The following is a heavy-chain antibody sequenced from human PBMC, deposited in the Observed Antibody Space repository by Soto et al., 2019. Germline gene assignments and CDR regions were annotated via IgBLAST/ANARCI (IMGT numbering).Heavy chain of an antibody. CDR3: AHRILRTVFGLVTTTAIYFDF. J-gene: IGHJ4*02. CDR1: GFSLTTSGVG. CDR2: IYWDDDK. Sequence: QITLNESGPTVVKPAETLTLTCTFSGFSLTTSGVGVGWIRQSPGKAPEWLALIYWDDDKRYSASLKSRLTITKDTYKIQVVLTMASVDPADTATYYCAHRILRTVFGLVTTTAIYFDFWGQGTPVVVSS. D-gene: IGHD3-3*01. V-gene: IGHV2-5*02.